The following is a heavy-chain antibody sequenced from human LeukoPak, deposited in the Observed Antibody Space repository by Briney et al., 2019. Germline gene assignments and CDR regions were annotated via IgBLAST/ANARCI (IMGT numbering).Heavy chain of an antibody. J-gene: IGHJ6*04. V-gene: IGHV1-2*04. CDR1: GYTFTGYY. D-gene: IGHD3-10*01. CDR3: ATHYGSGSYSGRGYYGMDV. Sequence: ASVKVSCKASGYTFTGYYMHWVRQAPGQGLEWVGWINPNSGGTNYAQKFQGWVTMTRDTSISTAYMELSRLRSDDTAVYYCATHYGSGSYSGRGYYGMDVWGKGTTVTVSS. CDR2: INPNSGGT.